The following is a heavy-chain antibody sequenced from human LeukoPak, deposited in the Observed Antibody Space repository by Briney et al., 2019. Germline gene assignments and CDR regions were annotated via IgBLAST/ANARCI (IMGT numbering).Heavy chain of an antibody. D-gene: IGHD3-22*01. CDR2: INQSGST. CDR3: ARGRRSFGGRLLLPGYNWFDP. V-gene: IGHV4-34*01. CDR1: GGSFSGYY. Sequence: SETLSLTCAVYGGSFSGYYWSWIRQPPGKGLEWIGEINQSGSTNYNPSLKSRVTISVDTSKNQFSLKLSSVTAADTAVYYCARGRRSFGGRLLLPGYNWFDPWGQGTLVTVSS. J-gene: IGHJ5*02.